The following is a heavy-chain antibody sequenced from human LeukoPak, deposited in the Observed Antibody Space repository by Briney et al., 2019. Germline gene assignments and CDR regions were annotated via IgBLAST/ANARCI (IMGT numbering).Heavy chain of an antibody. CDR2: IIPIFGTA. D-gene: IGHD3-22*01. CDR1: GGTFSSYA. Sequence: SVKVSCKASGGTFSSYAISWVRQAPGQGLEWMGRIIPIFGTANYAQKFQGRVTITTDESMSTAYMELSSLRSEDTAVYYCARDKGSSGYYRTYYFDYWGQGTLVTVSS. J-gene: IGHJ4*02. V-gene: IGHV1-69*05. CDR3: ARDKGSSGYYRTYYFDY.